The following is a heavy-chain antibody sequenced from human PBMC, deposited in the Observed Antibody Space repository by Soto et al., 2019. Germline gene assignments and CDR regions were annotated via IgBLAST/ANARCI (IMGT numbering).Heavy chain of an antibody. J-gene: IGHJ4*02. Sequence: PGGSLRLSCAASGLTFSSCHMNWVREAPGKGLEWVSYISSGSRTIFYADSVNGRFTISRDNAKNSLYLQMNSLRAEDTAVYYCARDPYDTGDSDHYWGRGTLVTVSS. V-gene: IGHV3-48*01. CDR2: ISSGSRTI. CDR1: GLTFSSCH. CDR3: ARDPYDTGDSDHY. D-gene: IGHD2-21*02.